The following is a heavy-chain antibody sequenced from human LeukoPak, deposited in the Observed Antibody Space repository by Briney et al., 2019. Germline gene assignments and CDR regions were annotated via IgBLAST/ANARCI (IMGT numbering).Heavy chain of an antibody. J-gene: IGHJ6*03. Sequence: ASVKVSCKASGGTFSSYAISWVRQAPGQGLEWMGGIIPIFGTANYAQKFQGRVTITADKSTSTAYMELSSLRSEDTAVYYCARGLTVTTFHYYYYMDVWGKGTTVTVSS. CDR3: ARGLTVTTFHYYYYMDV. V-gene: IGHV1-69*06. D-gene: IGHD4-17*01. CDR1: GGTFSSYA. CDR2: IIPIFGTA.